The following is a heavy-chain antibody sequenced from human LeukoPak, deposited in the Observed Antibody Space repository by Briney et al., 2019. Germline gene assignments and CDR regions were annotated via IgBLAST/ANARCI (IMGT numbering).Heavy chain of an antibody. CDR3: TRYSGRTDY. J-gene: IGHJ4*02. V-gene: IGHV3-49*03. CDR2: IRSKTFGGTT. D-gene: IGHD5-18*01. Sequence: GGSLRLSCTASGFTFGDDAWSWFRQAPGKGLEWVAFIRSKTFGGTTEYAASVEGRFTISRDDSKSIAYLQMNSLKTEDTAVYYCTRYSGRTDYWGQGTLVTVSS. CDR1: GFTFGDDA.